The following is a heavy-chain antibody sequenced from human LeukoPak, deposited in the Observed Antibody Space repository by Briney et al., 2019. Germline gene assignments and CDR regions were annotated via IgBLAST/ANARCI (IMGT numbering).Heavy chain of an antibody. CDR3: ARDRYSSSYENYYFEY. V-gene: IGHV1-46*01. Sequence: VSVKVSCKASGYTFTRYYMHWVRQAPGQGLEWMGIINPSGGNTNYAQKFEGRVTLTRDTSTSTVYMELSSLRSEDTAVYYRARDRYSSSYENYYFEYWGKGTLVT. CDR2: INPSGGNT. J-gene: IGHJ4*02. CDR1: GYTFTRYY. D-gene: IGHD6-6*01.